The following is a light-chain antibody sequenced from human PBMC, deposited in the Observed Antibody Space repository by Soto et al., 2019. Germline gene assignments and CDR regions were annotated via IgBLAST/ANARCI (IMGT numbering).Light chain of an antibody. Sequence: DIQMTQSPSSLSASVGDRVTITCRASQTIRTYLNWYQQKPGKAPKLLIYAASSLQSGVPSRFSGSVSGTAFTLTISSLQPEDFATYYCQQSNNIPYTFGQGTKLETK. CDR2: AAS. CDR3: QQSNNIPYT. J-gene: IGKJ2*01. V-gene: IGKV1-39*01. CDR1: QTIRTY.